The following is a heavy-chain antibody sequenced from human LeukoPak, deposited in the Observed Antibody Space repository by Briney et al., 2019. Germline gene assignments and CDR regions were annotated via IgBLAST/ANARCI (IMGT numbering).Heavy chain of an antibody. CDR1: GYTFTSYG. Sequence: ASVKVSCKASGYTFTSYGISWVRQAPGQGLEWMGWISAYNGITNYAQKLQGRVTMTTDTSTSTAYMELRSLRSDDTAVYYCAREPPSPYYDILTGYYPFDYWGQGTLVTVSS. CDR3: AREPPSPYYDILTGYYPFDY. CDR2: ISAYNGIT. D-gene: IGHD3-9*01. V-gene: IGHV1-18*04. J-gene: IGHJ4*02.